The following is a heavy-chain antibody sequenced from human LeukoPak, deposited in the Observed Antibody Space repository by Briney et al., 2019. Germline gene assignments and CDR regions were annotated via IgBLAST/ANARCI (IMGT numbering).Heavy chain of an antibody. CDR1: SGSISSGGYY. J-gene: IGHJ4*02. D-gene: IGHD5-12*01. CDR3: ARGRHNGFDWYFDY. Sequence: SETLSLTCTVSSGSISSGGYYWGWIRQPPGKGLEWIGSIYYSGNTYYNPSLKSRVTISEDTSKNQFSLKLSSVTAADTAVYFCARGRHNGFDWYFDYWGQGTLVTVSS. CDR2: IYYSGNT. V-gene: IGHV4-39*07.